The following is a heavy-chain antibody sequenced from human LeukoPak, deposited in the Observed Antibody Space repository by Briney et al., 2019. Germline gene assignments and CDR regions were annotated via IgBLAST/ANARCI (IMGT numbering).Heavy chain of an antibody. J-gene: IGHJ4*02. Sequence: GGSLRLSCTASGFTFGDYGMSWVRQAPGKGLEWVGFIRSKAYGGTTEYAASVKGRFTISRDDSKSIAYLQMNSLKTEDTAVYYCTRVLIAVIAGSFDFWGQGTLVTVSS. CDR1: GFTFGDYG. V-gene: IGHV3-49*04. D-gene: IGHD2-21*01. CDR3: TRVLIAVIAGSFDF. CDR2: IRSKAYGGTT.